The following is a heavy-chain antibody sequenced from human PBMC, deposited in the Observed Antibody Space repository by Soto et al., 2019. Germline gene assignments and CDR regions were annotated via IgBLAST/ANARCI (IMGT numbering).Heavy chain of an antibody. CDR3: ARTSRVLGMRYNWFDP. Sequence: QVQLVESGGGVVQPGRSLRLSCAASGFTFSSYGMHWVRQAPGKGLEWVAVIWYDGSNKYYADSVKGRFTISRDNSKNTLYLQMNSLRAEDTAVYYCARTSRVLGMRYNWFDPWGQGTLVTVSS. D-gene: IGHD2-2*01. J-gene: IGHJ5*02. CDR1: GFTFSSYG. CDR2: IWYDGSNK. V-gene: IGHV3-33*01.